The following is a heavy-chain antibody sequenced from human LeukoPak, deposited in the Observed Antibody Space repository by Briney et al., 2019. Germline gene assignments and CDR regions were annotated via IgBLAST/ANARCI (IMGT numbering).Heavy chain of an antibody. Sequence: GGSLRLSCAASGFTFSTYAMSWVRQAPGKGLEWVSAISGSGGYTFYADSVKGRFTISRDNSKNTLYLQMNSLRAEDTAVYYCAKSPGIYYYGMDVWGQGTTVTVSS. CDR2: ISGSGGYT. CDR1: GFTFSTYA. CDR3: AKSPGIYYYGMDV. J-gene: IGHJ6*02. V-gene: IGHV3-23*01. D-gene: IGHD3-10*01.